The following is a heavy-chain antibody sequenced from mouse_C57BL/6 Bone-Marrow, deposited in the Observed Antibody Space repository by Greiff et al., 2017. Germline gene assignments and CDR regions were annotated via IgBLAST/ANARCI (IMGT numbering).Heavy chain of an antibody. Sequence: VQLQQSGPELVKPGASVKLSCKASGYTFTSYDINWVKQRPGQGLEWIGWIYPRGGSTKYNEKFKGKATLTVDTSSSTAYMELHSLPSEDSAVYFWARLGFDGGSGDWYFDVWGTGNTVTVSS. V-gene: IGHV1-85*01. CDR3: ARLGFDGGSGDWYFDV. CDR2: IYPRGGST. J-gene: IGHJ1*03. CDR1: GYTFTSYD. D-gene: IGHD1-1*02.